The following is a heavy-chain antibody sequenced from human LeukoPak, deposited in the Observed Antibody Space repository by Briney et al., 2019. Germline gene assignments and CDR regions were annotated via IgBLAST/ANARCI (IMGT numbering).Heavy chain of an antibody. CDR3: ARTRGSHIDY. CDR2: IYYSGST. J-gene: IGHJ4*02. V-gene: IGHV4-39*01. Sequence: SETLSLTCTVSGGSISSSSYYWGWIRQPPGKGLEWIGSIYYSGSTYYNPSLKSRVTISVDTSKNQFSLKLSSGTAADTAVYYCARTRGSHIDYWGQGTLVTVSS. D-gene: IGHD3-16*01. CDR1: GGSISSSSYY.